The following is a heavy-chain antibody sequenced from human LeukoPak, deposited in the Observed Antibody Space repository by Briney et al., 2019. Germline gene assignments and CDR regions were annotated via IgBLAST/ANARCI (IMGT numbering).Heavy chain of an antibody. CDR3: ARGFNRGFDP. Sequence: GGSLRLSCAASRFTLSTYWMSWVRQAPGKGLEWVAHIKQDGSQEYYVDSVKGRFTISRDSAKNSLYLQMNSLRAEDTAVYYCARGFNRGFDPWGQGTLVTVSS. CDR1: RFTLSTYW. CDR2: IKQDGSQE. D-gene: IGHD1-14*01. J-gene: IGHJ5*02. V-gene: IGHV3-7*03.